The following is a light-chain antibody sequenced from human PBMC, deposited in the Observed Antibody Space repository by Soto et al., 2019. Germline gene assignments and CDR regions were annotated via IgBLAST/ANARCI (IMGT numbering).Light chain of an antibody. Sequence: EIVLTQSPGTLSLSPGERATLSCRASQSVSSSYLAWYQQKPGQAPRLLIYGASGRATGLPDRFSGSGSGTDCSLTISRLEPEDVSVYYCQQYGSSSFTFGPGTKVDIK. CDR1: QSVSSSY. CDR3: QQYGSSSFT. CDR2: GAS. J-gene: IGKJ3*01. V-gene: IGKV3-20*01.